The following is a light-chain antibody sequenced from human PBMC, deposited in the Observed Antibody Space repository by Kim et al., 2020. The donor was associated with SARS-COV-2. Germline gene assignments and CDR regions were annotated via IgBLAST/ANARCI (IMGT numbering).Light chain of an antibody. CDR3: QSPDSSGIYV. Sequence: SPGQPARIPCSGDALPKQYAYWYQQKPGQAPVLVISKDSERPSGIPERFSGSSSGTTVTLTISGVQAEDEADYYCQSPDSSGIYVFGTGTKVTVL. CDR2: KDS. V-gene: IGLV3-25*03. CDR1: ALPKQY. J-gene: IGLJ1*01.